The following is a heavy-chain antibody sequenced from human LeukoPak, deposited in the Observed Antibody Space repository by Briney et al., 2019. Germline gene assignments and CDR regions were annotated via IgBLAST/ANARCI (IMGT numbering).Heavy chain of an antibody. D-gene: IGHD2-15*01. V-gene: IGHV3-53*01. CDR1: GFTVSGNY. Sequence: GGSLRLSCAVSGFTVSGNYMSWVRQAPGKGLEWVSLIYSGGTTYYADSVKGRFTISRDNSKNTLYLQMNSLRVEDTAVYYCARGGSFSSLYGISWDYWGQGALVTVSS. CDR2: IYSGGTT. CDR3: ARGGSFSSLYGISWDY. J-gene: IGHJ4*02.